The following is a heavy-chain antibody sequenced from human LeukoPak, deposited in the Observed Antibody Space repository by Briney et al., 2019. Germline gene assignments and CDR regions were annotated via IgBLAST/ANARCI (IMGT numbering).Heavy chain of an antibody. V-gene: IGHV1-2*02. CDR1: GYTFTDYY. J-gene: IGHJ4*02. D-gene: IGHD6-19*01. Sequence: GASVKVSCKASGYTFTDYYIHWVRQAPGQGLEWMGWINPNSGGTNYAQNIQGRVTMTRDTSISTAYMELSRLRYDDTAIYYCARNLAVAGSDYWGQGTLVTVSS. CDR2: INPNSGGT. CDR3: ARNLAVAGSDY.